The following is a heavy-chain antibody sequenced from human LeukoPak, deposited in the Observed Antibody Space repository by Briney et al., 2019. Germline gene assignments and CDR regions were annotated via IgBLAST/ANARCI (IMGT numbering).Heavy chain of an antibody. V-gene: IGHV3-7*01. CDR2: IKQDGSVI. Sequence: GGSLRLSCAASGFSFSTHWMSWFRQAPGKGLEWVALIKQDGSVIHYVDSVKGRFTISRDNAKNSLHLQMNSLRAEDTAVYYCARSGRGVDSFYFYMDVWGKGTTVTVSS. J-gene: IGHJ6*03. CDR1: GFSFSTHW. D-gene: IGHD3-10*01. CDR3: ARSGRGVDSFYFYMDV.